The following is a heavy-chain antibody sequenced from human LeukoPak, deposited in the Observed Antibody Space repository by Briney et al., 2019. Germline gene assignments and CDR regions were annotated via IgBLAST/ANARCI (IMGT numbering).Heavy chain of an antibody. CDR1: GXTFSGYW. V-gene: IGHV3-7*05. CDR3: SRDDYLGY. J-gene: IGHJ4*02. D-gene: IGHD3-16*01. Sequence: GGSLRLSCAASGXTFSGYWMAWVRQAPGKGLEWVAHINQDGSEKNYVDPVEGRFTISRDNAKNSVYLQMNSLRAEDTAVYYCSRDDYLGYWGQGTLVTVSS. CDR2: INQDGSEK.